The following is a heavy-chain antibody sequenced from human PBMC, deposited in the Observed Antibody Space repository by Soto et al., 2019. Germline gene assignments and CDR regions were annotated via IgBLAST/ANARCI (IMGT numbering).Heavy chain of an antibody. V-gene: IGHV1-24*01. D-gene: IGHD2-15*01. CDR2: FDPEDGET. CDR3: ATEVLVVVAATRRTFDY. Sequence: ASVKVSCKVSGYTLTELSMHWVRQAPGKGLEWMGGFDPEDGETIYAQKFQGRVTMTEDTSTDTAYMELSSLRSEDTAVYYCATEVLVVVAATRRTFDYWGQGTLVTVSS. J-gene: IGHJ4*02. CDR1: GYTLTELS.